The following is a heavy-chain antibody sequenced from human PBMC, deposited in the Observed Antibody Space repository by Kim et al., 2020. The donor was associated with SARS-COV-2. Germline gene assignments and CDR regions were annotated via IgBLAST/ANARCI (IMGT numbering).Heavy chain of an antibody. CDR1: GFTFSNAW. V-gene: IGHV3-15*01. J-gene: IGHJ4*02. Sequence: GGSLRLSCAASGFTFSNAWMSWVRQAPGKGLEWVGRIKSKTDGGTTDYAAPVKGRFTISRDDSKNTLYLQMNSLKTEDTAVYYCTTEAYDIMGFDYWGQGTLVTVSS. CDR2: IKSKTDGGTT. D-gene: IGHD3-9*01. CDR3: TTEAYDIMGFDY.